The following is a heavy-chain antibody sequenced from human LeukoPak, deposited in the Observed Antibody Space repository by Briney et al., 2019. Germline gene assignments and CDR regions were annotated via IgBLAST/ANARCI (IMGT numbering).Heavy chain of an antibody. CDR3: ARDRGQLERRPKPFDY. D-gene: IGHD1-1*01. Sequence: ASVKVSCKASGYTFTSYGISWVRKAPGQGLEWMGWIRAYNVKPNYAQKLQGRVTITTDTSTSTAYMELRRLRSDDTAVYYCARDRGQLERRPKPFDYWGQGTLVTVSS. V-gene: IGHV1-18*01. CDR1: GYTFTSYG. J-gene: IGHJ4*02. CDR2: IRAYNVKP.